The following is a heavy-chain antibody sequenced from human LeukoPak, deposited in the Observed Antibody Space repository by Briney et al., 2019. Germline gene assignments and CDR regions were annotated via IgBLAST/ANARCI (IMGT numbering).Heavy chain of an antibody. CDR3: ARRIAAAGIGYFDY. CDR2: ITNDGSST. CDR1: GLTFSSHW. Sequence: GGSLRLSCAASGLTFSSHWMHWVRQAPGKGLVWVSRITNDGSSTTYADSVKGRFTISRDNAKNMLYLQVNSLRAEDTAVYYCARRIAAAGIGYFDYWGQGTLVTVSS. D-gene: IGHD6-13*01. J-gene: IGHJ4*02. V-gene: IGHV3-74*01.